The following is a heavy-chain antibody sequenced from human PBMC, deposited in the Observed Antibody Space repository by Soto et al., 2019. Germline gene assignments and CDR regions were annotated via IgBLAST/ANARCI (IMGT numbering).Heavy chain of an antibody. J-gene: IGHJ6*02. D-gene: IGHD3-10*01. CDR3: ARGGFYGMDV. V-gene: IGHV4-61*01. CDR1: GGSVSSGSYY. CDR2: IYYSGST. Sequence: SETLSLTCTVSGGSVSSGSYYWSWIRQPSGKGLEWIGYIYYSGSTNYNPSLKSRVTISVDTSKNQFSLKLSSVTAADTAVYYCARGGFYGMDVWGQGTTVTVSS.